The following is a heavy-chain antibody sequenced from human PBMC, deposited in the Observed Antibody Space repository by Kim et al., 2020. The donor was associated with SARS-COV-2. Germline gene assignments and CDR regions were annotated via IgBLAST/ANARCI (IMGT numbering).Heavy chain of an antibody. V-gene: IGHV3-7*03. J-gene: IGHJ4*02. CDR3: VRERVIVVGVFDY. CDR1: GFTFSSYW. D-gene: IGHD3-22*01. Sequence: GGSLRLSCAASGFTFSSYWMSWVRQAPGKGLEWVANIKQDGSEKYYVDSVKGRFTISRDNAKNSLYLQMNSLRAEDTAVYYCVRERVIVVGVFDYWGQGTLVTVSS. CDR2: IKQDGSEK.